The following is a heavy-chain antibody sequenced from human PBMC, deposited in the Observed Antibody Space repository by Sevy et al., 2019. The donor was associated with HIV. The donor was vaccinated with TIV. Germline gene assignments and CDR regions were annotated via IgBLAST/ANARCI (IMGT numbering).Heavy chain of an antibody. CDR2: INGRGGST. CDR1: GYSFSSYA. J-gene: IGHJ4*02. Sequence: GGSLRLSCVVSGYSFSSYAISWVRQAPGKGLEWVSTINGRGGSTYYADSVKGQFTISRDNPKNTLLLQMINLRVDDTAIYYCARPSPRIAAAASAFYDNWGQGTLVTVSS. CDR3: ARPSPRIAAAASAFYDN. D-gene: IGHD6-13*01. V-gene: IGHV3-23*01.